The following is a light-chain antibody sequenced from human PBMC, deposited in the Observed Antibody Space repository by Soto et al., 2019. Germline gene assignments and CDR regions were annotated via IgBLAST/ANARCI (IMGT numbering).Light chain of an antibody. CDR3: QKYNSAVFT. Sequence: DIQMTQSPSSLSASVGDRVTITCRASQGISTYLAWYQQRPGKAPDLLIYAASTLQSGVPSRFSGSGSGTDFTLTISSLQPEDAATYYCQKYNSAVFTFGPGTKVDIK. V-gene: IGKV1-27*01. CDR1: QGISTY. CDR2: AAS. J-gene: IGKJ3*01.